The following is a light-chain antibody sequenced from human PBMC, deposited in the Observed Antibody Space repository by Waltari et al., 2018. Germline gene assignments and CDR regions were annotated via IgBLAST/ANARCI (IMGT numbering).Light chain of an antibody. CDR2: VGS. J-gene: IGKJ1*01. CDR1: QSLRHSNGNYH. Sequence: DIVMTQSPLSLPVTSGEPASISCTSSQSLRHSNGNYHLSWYLQKSGQSPQLLIYVGSNRASGVPDRFSGSGSGTDFTLKISRVEADDVGIYYCMQTLQNPWTFGQGTNVDIK. CDR3: MQTLQNPWT. V-gene: IGKV2-28*01.